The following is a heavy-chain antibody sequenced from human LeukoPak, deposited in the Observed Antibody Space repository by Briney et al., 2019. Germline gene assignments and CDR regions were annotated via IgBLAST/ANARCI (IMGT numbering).Heavy chain of an antibody. V-gene: IGHV3-48*03. CDR1: GFTFSNYE. CDR3: ARERPWGVVVTATPRVAFDI. D-gene: IGHD2-21*02. J-gene: IGHJ3*02. Sequence: GGSLRLSCVASGFTFSNYEMNWVRQAPGKGLEWVSYISRSGGTIYYSDSVKGRFTISRDNAKNSLYLQMNSLRAEDTAVYYCARERPWGVVVTATPRVAFDIWGQGTMVTVSS. CDR2: ISRSGGTI.